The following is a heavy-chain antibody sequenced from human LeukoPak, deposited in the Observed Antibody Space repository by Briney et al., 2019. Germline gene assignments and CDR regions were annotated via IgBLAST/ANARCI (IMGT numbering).Heavy chain of an antibody. V-gene: IGHV3-21*01. CDR1: GFTFSSYS. CDR2: IGGSSSSI. J-gene: IGHJ4*02. D-gene: IGHD1-1*01. Sequence: GGSLRLSCAASGFTFSSYSMNWVRQAPGKGLEWVSSIGGSSSSIYYADSVKGRFTISRDNAKNSLYLQMNSLRAEDTAVYYCARETPTEAFEYWGQGTLVTVSS. CDR3: ARETPTEAFEY.